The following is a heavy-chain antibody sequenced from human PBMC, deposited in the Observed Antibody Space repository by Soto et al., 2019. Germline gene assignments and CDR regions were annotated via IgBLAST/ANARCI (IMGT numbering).Heavy chain of an antibody. CDR1: GGSISSSSYR. CDR3: ARRLSSSWGDFDY. V-gene: IGHV4-39*01. D-gene: IGHD6-13*01. CDR2: INYSGST. Sequence: TSETLSLTCTVSGGSISSSSYRWDWIRQPPGEGLEWIGTINYSGSTYCNPPLKSRVTISIDTSKNQFSLKLSSVTAADTAVYYCARRLSSSWGDFDYWGQGTLVTVSS. J-gene: IGHJ4*02.